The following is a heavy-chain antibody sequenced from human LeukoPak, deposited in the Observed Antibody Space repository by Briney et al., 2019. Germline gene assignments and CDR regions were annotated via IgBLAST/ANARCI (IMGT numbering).Heavy chain of an antibody. V-gene: IGHV3-30*04. CDR2: ISYDGSNK. CDR3: AREYGDKSNSRLDY. Sequence: GRSLRLSCAASGFTFSSYAMHWVRQAPGKGLEWVAVISYDGSNKYYADSVKGRFTISRDNSKNTLYLQMNSLRAEDTAVYYCAREYGDKSNSRLDYWGQGTLVTVSS. J-gene: IGHJ4*02. D-gene: IGHD6-13*01. CDR1: GFTFSSYA.